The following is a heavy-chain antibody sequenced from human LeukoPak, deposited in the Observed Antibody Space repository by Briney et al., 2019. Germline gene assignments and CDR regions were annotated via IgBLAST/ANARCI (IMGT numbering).Heavy chain of an antibody. CDR1: GGSISSSTYY. J-gene: IGHJ4*02. V-gene: IGHV4-39*01. CDR3: ARQYYDFWSGPPYYFDY. D-gene: IGHD3-3*01. Sequence: SETLSLTCTVSGGSISSSTYYWAWIRQSPGKGLEWIGSITYSGSTYYNPSLESRVTISVDTSKNQFSLKLSSVTAADTAVYYCARQYYDFWSGPPYYFDYWGQGTLVTVSS. CDR2: ITYSGST.